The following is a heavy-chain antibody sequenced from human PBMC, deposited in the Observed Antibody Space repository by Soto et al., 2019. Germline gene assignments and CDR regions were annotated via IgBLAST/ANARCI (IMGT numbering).Heavy chain of an antibody. CDR1: GFTFSNYW. J-gene: IGHJ6*02. V-gene: IGHV3-7*01. CDR2: IKQDGSEK. D-gene: IGHD2-2*01. Sequence: EVQLVESGGGLVQPGGSLRLSCAASGFTFSNYWMNWVRQAPGKGLEWVANIKQDGSEKYFVDSVKGRFTISRYNAKNSLYLQMSSRRAEDTAVYYCARDLGRTAAGYYYYYAMDVWGQGTTVTVSS. CDR3: ARDLGRTAAGYYYYYAMDV.